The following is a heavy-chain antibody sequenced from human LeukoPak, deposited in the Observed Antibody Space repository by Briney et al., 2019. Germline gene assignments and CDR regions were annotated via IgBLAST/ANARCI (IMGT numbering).Heavy chain of an antibody. D-gene: IGHD4-17*01. CDR3: AKDPNGDYIGTFDI. J-gene: IGHJ3*02. CDR1: GFTFSSYW. Sequence: GGSLRLSCAASGFTFSSYWMHWVRQAPGKGLVWVSSISGSGGSTQYAASVQGRFTISRDNSKNTLYLQMNSLRAEDTAVYYCAKDPNGDYIGTFDIWGQGTMVTVSS. CDR2: ISGSGGST. V-gene: IGHV3-23*01.